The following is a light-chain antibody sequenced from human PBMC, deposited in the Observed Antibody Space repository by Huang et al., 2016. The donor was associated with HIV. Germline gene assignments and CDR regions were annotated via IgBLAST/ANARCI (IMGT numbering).Light chain of an antibody. Sequence: DVVMTQSPLSLPVTLGQPASISCRSSQSLLYSDGNTYLNWFQHRPGQSPRLLMYKVSNRDSGVPDRFSGSGSGTDFTLKISRVEAEDVGVYYCMQGTHWPRTFGQGTKVEIK. V-gene: IGKV2-30*01. J-gene: IGKJ1*01. CDR3: MQGTHWPRT. CDR2: KVS. CDR1: QSLLYSDGNTY.